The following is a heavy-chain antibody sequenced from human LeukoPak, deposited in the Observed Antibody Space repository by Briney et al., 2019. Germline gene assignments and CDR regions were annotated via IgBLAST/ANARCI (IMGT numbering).Heavy chain of an antibody. V-gene: IGHV3-23*01. D-gene: IGHD6-13*01. J-gene: IGHJ6*02. CDR1: GFTFGNYA. CDR3: AKDQVADAAYYYYGMDV. Sequence: PGGSLRLSCVVSGFTFGNYAMNWVRQAPGKGLEWVSSISGSGDYTNTADSVKGRFTISRDNSKNTLYLQMNRLRAEDTALYFCAKDQVADAAYYYYGMDVWGQGTTVTVSS. CDR2: ISGSGDYT.